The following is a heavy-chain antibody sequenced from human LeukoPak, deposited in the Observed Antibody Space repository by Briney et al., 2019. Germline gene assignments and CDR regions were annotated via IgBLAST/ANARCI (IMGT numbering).Heavy chain of an antibody. D-gene: IGHD2-8*01. J-gene: IGHJ4*02. V-gene: IGHV4-34*01. CDR2: INHSGST. CDR1: GGSFSGYY. CDR3: ARVGELMVYAIHYFDY. Sequence: SETLSLTCAVYGGSFSGYYWRWIRQPPGKGLEWIGEINHSGSTNYNPSLKSRVTISVDTSKNQFSLKLSSVTAADTAVYYCARVGELMVYAIHYFDYWGQGTLVTVSS.